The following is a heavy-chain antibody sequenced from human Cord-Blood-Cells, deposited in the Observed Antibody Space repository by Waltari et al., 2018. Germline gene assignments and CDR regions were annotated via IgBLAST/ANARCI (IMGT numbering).Heavy chain of an antibody. D-gene: IGHD2-15*01. Sequence: QESGPGLVKPSQTLSLTCTVSGGSISSGDYYWSWIRQPPGKGLEWIGYIYYSGSTYYNPSLKSRVTISVDTSKNQFSLKLSSVTAADTAVYYGAGGSGGYYYGMDGWGQGTTVTVSS. CDR1: GGSISSGDYY. J-gene: IGHJ6*02. CDR2: IYYSGST. CDR3: AGGSGGYYYGMDG. V-gene: IGHV4-30-4*01.